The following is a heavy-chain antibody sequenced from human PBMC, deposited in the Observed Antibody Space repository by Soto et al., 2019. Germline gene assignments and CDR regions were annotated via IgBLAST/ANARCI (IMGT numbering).Heavy chain of an antibody. CDR3: ARARGTIRYYYYYMDV. Sequence: GGSLRLSCAASGFTVSSNYMSWVRQAPGKGLEWVSVIYSGGSTYYADSVKGRFTISRDNSKNTLYLQMNSLRAEDTAVYYCARARGTIRYYYYYMDVWGKGTTVTVSS. D-gene: IGHD4-17*01. CDR1: GFTVSSNY. CDR2: IYSGGST. V-gene: IGHV3-66*01. J-gene: IGHJ6*03.